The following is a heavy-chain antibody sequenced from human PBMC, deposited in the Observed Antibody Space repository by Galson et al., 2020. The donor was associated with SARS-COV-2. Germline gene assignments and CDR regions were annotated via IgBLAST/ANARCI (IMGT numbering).Heavy chain of an antibody. CDR1: GYSFTNYW. J-gene: IGHJ4*02. CDR2: IYPDDSSP. Sequence: GESLKISCQASGYSFTNYWIGWVRQVPGKGLEWIGIIYPDDSSPIYSPSFQGQVTISAGKSISTAYLQWSSLKTADTAIYYCARHGASSGWFEGIDYWGQGTLVTVSS. V-gene: IGHV5-51*01. D-gene: IGHD6-19*01. CDR3: ARHGASSGWFEGIDY.